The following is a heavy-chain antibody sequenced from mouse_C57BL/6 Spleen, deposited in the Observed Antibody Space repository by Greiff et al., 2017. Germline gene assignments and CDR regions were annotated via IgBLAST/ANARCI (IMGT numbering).Heavy chain of an antibody. CDR3: ARGGSWDYFDY. V-gene: IGHV1-53*01. CDR2: INPSNGGT. CDR1: GYTFTSYW. J-gene: IGHJ2*01. Sequence: QVQLQQPGTELVKPGASVKLSCKASGYTFTSYWMHWVKQRPGQGLEWIGNINPSNGGTNYNEKFKSKATLTVDKASSTAFMQLSSLTSEDSAVYYCARGGSWDYFDYWGQGTTLTVSS.